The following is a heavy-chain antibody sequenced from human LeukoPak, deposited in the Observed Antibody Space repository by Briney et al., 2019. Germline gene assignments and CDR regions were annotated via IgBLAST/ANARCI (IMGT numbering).Heavy chain of an antibody. V-gene: IGHV4-39*07. J-gene: IGHJ4*02. Sequence: SETLSLTCTVSGDSFTSVTDYWAWIRQPPGKGLEWIATGDYSGGTYYNPSLESRVAISADMSKNQISLQLTSVTGADTAVYYCASELIADRSPLIDYWGQGTLVTVSS. D-gene: IGHD6-6*01. CDR1: GDSFTSVTDY. CDR2: GDYSGGT. CDR3: ASELIADRSPLIDY.